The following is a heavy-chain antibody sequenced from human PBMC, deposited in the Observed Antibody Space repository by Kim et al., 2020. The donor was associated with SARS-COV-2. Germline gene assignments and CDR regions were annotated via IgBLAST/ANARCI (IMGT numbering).Heavy chain of an antibody. CDR3: AKDAPMRDILTGYYDY. J-gene: IGHJ4*01. D-gene: IGHD3-9*01. Sequence: GGSLRLSCAASGFTFSSYGMHWVRQAPGKGLEWVAVISYDGSNKYYADSVKGRFTISRDNSKNTLYLQMNSLRAEDTAVYYCAKDAPMRDILTGYYDYWG. V-gene: IGHV3-30*18. CDR1: GFTFSSYG. CDR2: ISYDGSNK.